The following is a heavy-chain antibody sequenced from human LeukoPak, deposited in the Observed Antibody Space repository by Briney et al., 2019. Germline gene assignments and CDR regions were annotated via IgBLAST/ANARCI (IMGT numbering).Heavy chain of an antibody. V-gene: IGHV3-30*18. D-gene: IGHD6-19*01. CDR1: GFTFSSYG. Sequence: QPGGSLRLSCAASGFTFSSYGMHWVRQAPGKGLEWVAVISYDGSNKYYADSVKGRFTISRDNSKNTLYLQMNSLRAEDTAVYYCAKDRGGWYGGYFDYWGQGTLVTVSS. CDR3: AKDRGGWYGGYFDY. CDR2: ISYDGSNK. J-gene: IGHJ4*02.